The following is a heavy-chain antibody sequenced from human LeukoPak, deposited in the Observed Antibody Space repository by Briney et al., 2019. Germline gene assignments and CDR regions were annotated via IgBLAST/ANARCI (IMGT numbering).Heavy chain of an antibody. CDR2: INAGNGNT. CDR3: ARDRVRAPYLIAAVTRWGAFDI. D-gene: IGHD6-13*01. Sequence: ASVKVSCKASGYTFTSYAMHWVRQAPGQRLEWMGWINAGNGNTKYSQKFQGRVTITRDTSASTAYMELSSLRSEDTAVYYCARDRVRAPYLIAAVTRWGAFDIWGQGTMVTVSS. J-gene: IGHJ3*02. CDR1: GYTFTSYA. V-gene: IGHV1-3*01.